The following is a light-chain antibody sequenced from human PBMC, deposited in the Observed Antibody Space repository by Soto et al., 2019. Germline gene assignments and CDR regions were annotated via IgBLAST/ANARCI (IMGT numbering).Light chain of an antibody. CDR2: GAS. CDR3: QQYGGSPIT. Sequence: EIMMTQSPATLSVSPGERVAISFRASQTIINNLAWYQHKPGQAPRLLIYGASARATGIPSRFSGSGSGTEFTLTISSLESEDFAVYYCQQYGGSPITFGQGTRLEIK. J-gene: IGKJ5*01. V-gene: IGKV3-15*01. CDR1: QTIINN.